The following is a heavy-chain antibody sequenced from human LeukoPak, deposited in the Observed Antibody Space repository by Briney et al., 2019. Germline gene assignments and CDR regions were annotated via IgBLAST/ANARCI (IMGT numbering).Heavy chain of an antibody. Sequence: PGGSLRLSCAASGFTFSSYWMSWVRQAPGKGLEWVANIKQDGSEKYYVDSVKGRFTISRDNAKNSLYLQMNSLRAEDTAVCYCARLHVGVKSIAARLPFDYWGQGTLVTVSS. CDR1: GFTFSSYW. V-gene: IGHV3-7*01. CDR3: ARLHVGVKSIAARLPFDY. J-gene: IGHJ4*02. CDR2: IKQDGSEK. D-gene: IGHD6-6*01.